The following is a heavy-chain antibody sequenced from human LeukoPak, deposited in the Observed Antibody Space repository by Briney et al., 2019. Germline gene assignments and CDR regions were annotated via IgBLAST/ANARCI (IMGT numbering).Heavy chain of an antibody. CDR1: GFTISDNY. Sequence: GGSLRLSCEASGFTISDNYVTWVRQAPGKGLGWVSVIYTSGITYFADSVKGRFSISRDNSKNTVYLQMNSLRGEDSAVYYCARDWPHCSSTSCYFYMDVWGRGTTVTVSS. CDR2: IYTSGIT. D-gene: IGHD2-2*01. V-gene: IGHV3-66*03. J-gene: IGHJ6*03. CDR3: ARDWPHCSSTSCYFYMDV.